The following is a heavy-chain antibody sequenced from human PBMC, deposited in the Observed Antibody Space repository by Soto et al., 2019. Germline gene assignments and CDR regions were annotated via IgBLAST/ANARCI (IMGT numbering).Heavy chain of an antibody. D-gene: IGHD1-7*01. CDR3: ARDRGGRGKNWNYYY. J-gene: IGHJ4*02. CDR1: GFIFSSYA. CDR2: ISHDEVNK. V-gene: IGHV3-30-3*01. Sequence: QVQLVESGGGVVQPGGSLRLSCAASGFIFSSYAMHWLRQAPGEGLEWVAVISHDEVNKYYADSVKGRFTISRDNSKDTLYLLMNSLGTEDTAVYYCARDRGGRGKNWNYYYWGQGTQVTVSS.